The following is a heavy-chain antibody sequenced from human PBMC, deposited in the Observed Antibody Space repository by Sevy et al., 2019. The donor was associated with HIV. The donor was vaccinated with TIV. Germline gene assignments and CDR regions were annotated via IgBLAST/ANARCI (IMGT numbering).Heavy chain of an antibody. CDR1: GFTFSSYW. Sequence: GGSLRLSCAASGFTFSSYWMHWVRQAPGKGLVWVSRINSDGSSTSYADSVKGGFTISRDNAKNTLYLQMNSLRAEDTAVYYCARAAGSGGSCSDYWGQGTLVTDSS. CDR3: ARAAGSGGSCSDY. CDR2: INSDGSST. V-gene: IGHV3-74*01. J-gene: IGHJ4*02. D-gene: IGHD2-15*01.